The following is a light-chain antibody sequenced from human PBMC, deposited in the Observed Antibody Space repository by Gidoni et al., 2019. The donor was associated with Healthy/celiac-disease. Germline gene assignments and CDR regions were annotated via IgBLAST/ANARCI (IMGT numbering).Light chain of an antibody. CDR3: QQYNNWPPLT. V-gene: IGKV3-15*01. J-gene: IGKJ2*01. CDR1: QSVSSN. CDR2: GAS. Sequence: EIVMTQSPATLSVSPGERATLSCRASQSVSSNLAWYQQNPGQAPRLLIYGASTMATGIPARFSGSGSGTEFTLTISSLQSEDFAVYSCQQYNNWPPLTFGQGTKLEIK.